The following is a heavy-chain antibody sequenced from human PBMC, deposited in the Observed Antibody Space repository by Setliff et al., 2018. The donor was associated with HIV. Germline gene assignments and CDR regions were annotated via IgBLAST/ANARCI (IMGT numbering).Heavy chain of an antibody. CDR2: ISGLGGGTI. D-gene: IGHD2-15*01. Sequence: GGSLRLSCVGSGFIFSNYRMNWVRQAPGKGLEWIAYISGLGGGTIYYADSVRGRFTISRDDAEKSVYLQMNSLRAEDTAVYYCARAGVVEGYYYYMDVWGKGTTVTVSS. CDR1: GFIFSNYR. V-gene: IGHV3-48*01. J-gene: IGHJ6*03. CDR3: ARAGVVEGYYYYMDV.